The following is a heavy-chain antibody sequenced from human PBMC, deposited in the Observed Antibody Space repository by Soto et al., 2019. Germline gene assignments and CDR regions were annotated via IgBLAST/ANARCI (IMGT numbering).Heavy chain of an antibody. CDR3: AKDLIPHDYSNYALEY. Sequence: GGSLRLSCAASGFTFSSYGMHWVRQAPGKGLEWVAVISYDGSNKYYADSVKGRFTISRDNSKNTLYLQMNSLRAEDTAVYYCAKDLIPHDYSNYALEYWGQGTLVTVS. CDR2: ISYDGSNK. J-gene: IGHJ4*02. D-gene: IGHD4-4*01. V-gene: IGHV3-30*18. CDR1: GFTFSSYG.